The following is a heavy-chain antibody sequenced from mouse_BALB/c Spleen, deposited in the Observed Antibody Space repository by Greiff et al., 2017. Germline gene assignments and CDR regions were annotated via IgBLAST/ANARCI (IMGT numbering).Heavy chain of an antibody. V-gene: IGHV7-3*02. CDR1: GFTFTDYY. J-gene: IGHJ2*01. CDR2: IRNKANGYTT. D-gene: IGHD2-14*01. Sequence: EVKLQESGGGLVQPGGSLRLSCATSGFTFTDYYMSWVRQPPGKALEWLGFIRNKANGYTTEYSASVKGRFTISRDNSQSILYLQMNTLRAEDSANYYCARVRRYYFDYWGQGTTVTVSS. CDR3: ARVRRYYFDY.